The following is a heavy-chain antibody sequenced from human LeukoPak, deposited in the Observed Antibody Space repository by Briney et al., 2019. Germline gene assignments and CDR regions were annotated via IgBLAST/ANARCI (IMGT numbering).Heavy chain of an antibody. D-gene: IGHD6-19*01. CDR1: GGSFSGYY. J-gene: IGHJ4*02. CDR3: AREIIRFSSGWFDC. Sequence: SETLSLTCAVYGGSFSGYYWSWIRQPPGKGLEWIGEINHSGSTNYNPSLKSRVTISVDTSKNQFSLKLSSVTAADTAVYYCAREIIRFSSGWFDCWGPGTLVTVPS. CDR2: INHSGST. V-gene: IGHV4-34*01.